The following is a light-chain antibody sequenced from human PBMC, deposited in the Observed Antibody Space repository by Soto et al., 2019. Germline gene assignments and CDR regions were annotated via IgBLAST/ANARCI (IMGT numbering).Light chain of an antibody. CDR2: AAS. CDR3: QQAESFPFT. V-gene: IGKV1-12*01. J-gene: IGKJ4*01. Sequence: DIQMTQSPSSLSASVGDRVTITCRASQGIGSWLAWYQQKPGKAPKLLIYAASSLQSGVPSRFSGSGSGTDFTLTINSLQPEDFATYYCQQAESFPFTFGGGTKVEIK. CDR1: QGIGSW.